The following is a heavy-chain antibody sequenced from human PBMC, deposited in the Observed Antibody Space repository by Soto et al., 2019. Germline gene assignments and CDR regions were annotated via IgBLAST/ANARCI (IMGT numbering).Heavy chain of an antibody. CDR3: ARDPPDFNSGFDD. CDR2: AYYRSRWLS. J-gene: IGHJ4*02. Sequence: SVSNNGTTWNWIRQCPSRGLEWLGRAYYRSRWLSDYATSVRGRITINPDTSKNQFSLQLNSVPPEDTAVYYCARDPPDFNSGFDDWGQGTMVTVSS. CDR1: SVSNNGTT. D-gene: IGHD1-26*01. V-gene: IGHV6-1*01.